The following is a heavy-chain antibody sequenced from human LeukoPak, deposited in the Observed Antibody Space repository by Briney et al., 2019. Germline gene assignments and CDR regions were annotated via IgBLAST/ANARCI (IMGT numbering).Heavy chain of an antibody. J-gene: IGHJ5*02. D-gene: IGHD3-22*01. CDR1: GGSISSSSYY. CDR3: ARDQSYDSSGYYRGPFDP. Sequence: KPSETLSLTCTVSGGSISSSSYYWGWIRQPPGKGLEWIGSIYYSGSTYYNPSLKSRVTISVDTSKNQFSLKLSSVTAADTAVYYCARDQSYDSSGYYRGPFDPWGQGTLVTVSS. CDR2: IYYSGST. V-gene: IGHV4-39*07.